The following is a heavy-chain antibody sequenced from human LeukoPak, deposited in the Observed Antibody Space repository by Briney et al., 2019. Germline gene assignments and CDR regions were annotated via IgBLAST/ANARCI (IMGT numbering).Heavy chain of an antibody. V-gene: IGHV3-64D*06. CDR3: VKGSYGDYGYGTYCYY. Sequence: GGSLRLSCSASGFTFNSYAMHWVRQAPGKGLEYVSAISSNGGSKYYADSVKGRFTISRDNSKNTLYLQMSSLRAEDTAVYYCVKGSYGDYGYGTYCYYWGQGTLVTVSS. D-gene: IGHD4-17*01. CDR1: GFTFNSYA. CDR2: ISSNGGSK. J-gene: IGHJ4*02.